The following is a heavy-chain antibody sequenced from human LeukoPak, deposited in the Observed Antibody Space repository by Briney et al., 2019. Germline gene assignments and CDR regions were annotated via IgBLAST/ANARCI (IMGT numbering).Heavy chain of an antibody. Sequence: SETLSLTCAVYGGSFSGYYWSWIRQPPGKGLEWIGEINHSGSTNYNPSLKSRVTISVDTSKNQFSLKLSSVTAADTAVYYCARGKGGPRYWGQGTLVTVSS. J-gene: IGHJ4*02. CDR3: ARGKGGPRY. CDR1: GGSFSGYY. D-gene: IGHD3-16*01. CDR2: INHSGST. V-gene: IGHV4-34*01.